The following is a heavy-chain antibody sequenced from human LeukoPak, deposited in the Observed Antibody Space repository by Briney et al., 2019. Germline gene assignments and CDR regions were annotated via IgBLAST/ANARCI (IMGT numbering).Heavy chain of an antibody. CDR1: GYTFISYG. V-gene: IGHV1-18*01. CDR3: ARGHSSYWYNCFDP. J-gene: IGHJ5*02. CDR2: ISPNNGNT. Sequence: ASVKVSCKASGYTFISYGMSWLRQAPGQGLEWMGWISPNNGNTNYAEKFQGRVTMTTDTSTSTVFMELRSLTSDDTAVYYCARGHSSYWYNCFDPWGQGTLATVSS. D-gene: IGHD3-22*01.